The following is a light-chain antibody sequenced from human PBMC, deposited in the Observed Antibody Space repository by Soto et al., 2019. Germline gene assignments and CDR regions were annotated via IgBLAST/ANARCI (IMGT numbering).Light chain of an antibody. V-gene: IGLV2-23*01. J-gene: IGLJ2*01. CDR2: EGS. CDR3: SAYAGTRVL. CDR1: SRDVGNYPL. Sequence: QSALTQPASVSGSPGQSITISCSGTSRDVGNYPLVSWYQQHPGKAPKLVIYEGSKRPSGVSNRFSGSKSGYTASLTISGLQADDEADYYCSAYAGTRVLFGGGTQLTVL.